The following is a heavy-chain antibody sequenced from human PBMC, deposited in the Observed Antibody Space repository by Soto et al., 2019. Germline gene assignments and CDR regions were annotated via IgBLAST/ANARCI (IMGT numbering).Heavy chain of an antibody. D-gene: IGHD3-3*01. CDR1: GFTFSNYG. J-gene: IGHJ6*02. CDR2: ISYDGSNK. V-gene: IGHV3-30*03. CDR3: ARDFRSGYYLSGYYYYGMDV. Sequence: LRLSCAASGFTFSNYGMHWGRQAPGKGLEWVAVISYDGSNKYYADSVKGRFTISRDNSKNTLYLQMNSLRAGDTAVYYCARDFRSGYYLSGYYYYGMDVWGQGTTVTVSS.